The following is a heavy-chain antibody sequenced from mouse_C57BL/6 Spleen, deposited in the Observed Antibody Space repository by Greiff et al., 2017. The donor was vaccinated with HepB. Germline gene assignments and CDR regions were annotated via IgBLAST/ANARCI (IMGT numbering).Heavy chain of an antibody. CDR3: ARWGSRGAMDY. D-gene: IGHD1-1*01. CDR1: GYTFTDYY. CDR2: IYPGSGNT. Sequence: VKLQESGAELVRPGASVKLSCKASGYTFTDYYINWVKQRPGQGLEWIARIYPGSGNTYYNEKFKGKATLTAEKSSSTAYMQLSSLTSEDSAVYFCARWGSRGAMDYWGQGTSVTVSS. J-gene: IGHJ4*01. V-gene: IGHV1-76*01.